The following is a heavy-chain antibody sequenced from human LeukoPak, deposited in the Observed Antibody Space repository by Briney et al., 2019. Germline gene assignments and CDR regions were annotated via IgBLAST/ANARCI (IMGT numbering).Heavy chain of an antibody. CDR1: GFTFSTYP. D-gene: IGHD3-22*01. J-gene: IGHJ5*02. CDR2: ISSDGSDK. CDR3: AREDHSSGYAGAIGFDP. Sequence: PGGSLRLSCAASGFTFSTYPMHWVRQAPGKGLEWVAGISSDGSDKHYPDSVKGRLTISRDNSKDTVFLQMNSLRFEDTAVFYCAREDHSSGYAGAIGFDPWGQGTLVTVSS. V-gene: IGHV3-30*04.